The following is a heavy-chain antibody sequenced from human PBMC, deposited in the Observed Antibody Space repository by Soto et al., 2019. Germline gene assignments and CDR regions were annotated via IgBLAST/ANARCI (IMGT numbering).Heavy chain of an antibody. CDR2: IYYSGGT. CDR1: GDSISSYY. V-gene: IGHV4-59*01. CDR3: ARDSTSGSYWDY. Sequence: SETLSLTCTVSGDSISSYYWSWIRQPPGKGLEWIGYIYYSGGTSYNPSLESRVTISVDTSKNQFSLKLSSVTAADTAVYYCARDSTSGSYWDYWGQGTLVSGSS. J-gene: IGHJ4*02. D-gene: IGHD3-3*02.